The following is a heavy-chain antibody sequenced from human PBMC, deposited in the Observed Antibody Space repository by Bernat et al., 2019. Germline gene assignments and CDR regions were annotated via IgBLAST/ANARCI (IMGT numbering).Heavy chain of an antibody. CDR2: TWYDGSNK. CDR1: GFTFSSYG. CDR3: ARDSSGWLPADY. V-gene: IGHV3-33*01. J-gene: IGHJ4*02. Sequence: QVQLVESGGGVVQPGRSLRLSCAASGFTFSSYGMHWVRQAPGKGLEWVAVTWYDGSNKYYADSVKGRFTISRDNSKNTLYLQMNSLRAEDTAVYYCARDSSGWLPADYWGQGTLVTVSS. D-gene: IGHD6-19*01.